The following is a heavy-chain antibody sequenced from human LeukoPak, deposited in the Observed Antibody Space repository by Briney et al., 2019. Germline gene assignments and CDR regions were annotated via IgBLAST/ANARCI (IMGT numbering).Heavy chain of an antibody. CDR1: GFTFSSYA. Sequence: PGGSLRLSCAASGFTFSSYAMHWVRQAPGKGLEWVAVISYDGSNKYYADSVKGRFTISRDNSKNTLYLQMNSLRAEDTAVYYCARDDCSGGSCYSWYYYGMDVWGQGTTVTVSS. CDR2: ISYDGSNK. CDR3: ARDDCSGGSCYSWYYYGMDV. V-gene: IGHV3-30-3*01. J-gene: IGHJ6*02. D-gene: IGHD2-15*01.